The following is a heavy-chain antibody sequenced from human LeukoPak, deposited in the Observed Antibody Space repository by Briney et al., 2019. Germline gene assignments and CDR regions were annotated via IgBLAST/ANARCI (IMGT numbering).Heavy chain of an antibody. CDR2: IKHSGST. D-gene: IGHD1-14*01. J-gene: IGHJ4*02. CDR3: ARGRSSRNRPRLDY. CDR1: GGSFSGYY. V-gene: IGHV4-34*01. Sequence: SETLSLTCAVYGGSFSGYYWSCIRQPPGKGLEWIGEIKHSGSTNYNPYLKSRVTISVDTSKNQFSLKLSSVTSADTAVYYCARGRSSRNRPRLDYWGQGTLVTVSS.